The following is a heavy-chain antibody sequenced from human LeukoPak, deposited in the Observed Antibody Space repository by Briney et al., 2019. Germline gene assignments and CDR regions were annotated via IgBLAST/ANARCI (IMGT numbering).Heavy chain of an antibody. CDR2: ISASGGST. Sequence: GGSLRLSCAASGFTFSSYAMSWVRQAPGKGLEWVSGISASGGSTYYADSVKGRFTISRDNSKNTLYLQMYSLRAEDTALYYCAKGPPLTKRGYFDYWGQGALVTVSS. J-gene: IGHJ4*02. D-gene: IGHD4-11*01. CDR1: GFTFSSYA. V-gene: IGHV3-23*01. CDR3: AKGPPLTKRGYFDY.